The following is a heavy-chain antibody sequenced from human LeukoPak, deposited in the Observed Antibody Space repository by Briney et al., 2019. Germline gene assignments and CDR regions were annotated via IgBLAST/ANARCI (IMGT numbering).Heavy chain of an antibody. CDR3: ARGGRIAMVRGNWFDP. Sequence: SGGSLRLSRAVSGFTFRDYYMNCIRPAPGKGLEWVSYISSTSIYTDYTDSVKGRFTISRDNAKNSLYLQMNSLRAEDTAVYYCARGGRIAMVRGNWFDPWGQGTLVTVSS. CDR1: GFTFRDYY. J-gene: IGHJ5*02. V-gene: IGHV3-11*06. CDR2: ISSTSIYT. D-gene: IGHD3-10*01.